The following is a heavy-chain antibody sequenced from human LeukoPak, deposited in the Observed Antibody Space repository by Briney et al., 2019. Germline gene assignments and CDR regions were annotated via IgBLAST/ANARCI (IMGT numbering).Heavy chain of an antibody. Sequence: TSYWIGXVRQXXGXXXEXXXXFYPVDSDTRYSPSFQGQVTISADKSISTAYLQWSSLKASDTAMYYCARHPADFMGIEYYFDYWGQGTLVTVSS. CDR3: ARHPADFMGIEYYFDY. D-gene: IGHD7-27*01. CDR1: TSYW. V-gene: IGHV5-51*01. J-gene: IGHJ4*02. CDR2: FYPVDSDT.